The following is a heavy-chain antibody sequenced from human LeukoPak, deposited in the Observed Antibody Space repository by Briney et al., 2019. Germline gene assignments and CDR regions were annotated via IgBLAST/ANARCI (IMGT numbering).Heavy chain of an antibody. CDR3: ARAYYYDSSGPYYFDY. CDR2: IYYSGST. J-gene: IGHJ4*02. D-gene: IGHD3-22*01. V-gene: IGHV4-59*12. Sequence: SETLSLTCTVSGGSISSYYWSWIRQPPGKGLEWIGYIYYSGSTYYNPSLKSRVTISVDRSKNQFSLKLSSVTAADTAVYYCARAYYYDSSGPYYFDYWGQGTLVTVSS. CDR1: GGSISSYY.